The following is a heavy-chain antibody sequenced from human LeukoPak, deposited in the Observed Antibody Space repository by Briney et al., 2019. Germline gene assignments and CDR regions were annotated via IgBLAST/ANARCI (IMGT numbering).Heavy chain of an antibody. J-gene: IGHJ4*02. CDR2: MNPNSRGT. D-gene: IGHD3-9*01. CDR1: GYTFTGYY. Sequence: ASVKVSCKASGYTFTGYYMHWVRQAPGQALEWMGWMNPNSRGTNYAQKFQGRVTMTRDTSISTAYMELSRLRSDDTAVYYCAGDQGVPLRYFDWLLSNGPFDYWGQGTLVTVSS. V-gene: IGHV1-2*02. CDR3: AGDQGVPLRYFDWLLSNGPFDY.